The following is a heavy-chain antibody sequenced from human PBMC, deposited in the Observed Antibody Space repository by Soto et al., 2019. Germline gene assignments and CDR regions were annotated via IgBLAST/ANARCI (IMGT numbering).Heavy chain of an antibody. CDR3: AKDYLMYQLLYVDS. CDR2: ISSDGEDK. V-gene: IGHV3-30*18. D-gene: IGHD1-1*01. CDR1: GFTFSSYG. Sequence: PGGSLRLSCAASGFTFSSYGMHWVRQAPGRGLQWVAVISSDGEDKYYGDSVKGRFTISRDNSKNTVYLKINSLRAEDTAVYYCAKDYLMYQLLYVDSWGLGTLVTVSS. J-gene: IGHJ4*02.